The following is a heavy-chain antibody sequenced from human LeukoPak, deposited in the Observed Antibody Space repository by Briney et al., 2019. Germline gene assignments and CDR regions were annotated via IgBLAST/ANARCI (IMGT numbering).Heavy chain of an antibody. V-gene: IGHV4-59*01. CDR3: ARGVPPASIWALGELSSYFDY. CDR1: GGSISSYY. Sequence: PSETLSLTCTVSGGSISSYYWSWIRQPPGKGLEWIGYIYYSGSTNYNPSLKSRVTISVDTSKNQFSLKLSSVTAADTAVYYCARGVPPASIWALGELSSYFDYWGQGTLVTVSS. D-gene: IGHD3-10*01. CDR2: IYYSGST. J-gene: IGHJ4*02.